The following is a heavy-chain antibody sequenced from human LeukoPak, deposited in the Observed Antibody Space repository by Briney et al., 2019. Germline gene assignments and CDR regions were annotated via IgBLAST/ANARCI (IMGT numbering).Heavy chain of an antibody. V-gene: IGHV1-18*01. CDR3: TREKTYYDSIEGLDY. CDR2: ISTKNGIT. J-gene: IGHJ4*02. D-gene: IGHD3-22*01. CDR1: GYTFTSYG. Sequence: ASVKVSCKASGYTFTSYGISWVRQAPGQGLEWMGWISTKNGITNYVQKLQGRVTMTTDTSTSTAHMELRSLRSDDTAVYYCTREKTYYDSIEGLDYWGQGTLVTVSS.